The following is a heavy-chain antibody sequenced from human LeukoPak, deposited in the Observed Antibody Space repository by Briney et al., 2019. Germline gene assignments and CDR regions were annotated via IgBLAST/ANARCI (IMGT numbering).Heavy chain of an antibody. D-gene: IGHD3-10*01. V-gene: IGHV3-48*02. CDR1: GFIFSSYS. J-gene: IGHJ5*02. Sequence: GGALRLSCVASGFIFSSYSMNWVRHAPGKGLEWVSYITSSGSTIYYADSVKGRFTISRDNAKNSLYLQMNSLRDEDTAVYYCARGERDYYGSGSYSNWFDPWGQGTLVTVSS. CDR3: ARGERDYYGSGSYSNWFDP. CDR2: ITSSGSTI.